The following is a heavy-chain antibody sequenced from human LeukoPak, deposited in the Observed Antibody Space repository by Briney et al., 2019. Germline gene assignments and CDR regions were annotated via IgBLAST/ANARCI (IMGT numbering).Heavy chain of an antibody. Sequence: GGSLRLSCAAPGFSFSNHEMNWVRQAPGKGLEWVAFISSSSAYISYADSVKGRFTISRDNAKNSLYLQMNNLRAEDTAVYYCAKKMDDAFDIWGQGTMVTVSS. CDR2: ISSSSAYI. CDR1: GFSFSNHE. CDR3: AKKMDDAFDI. J-gene: IGHJ3*02. V-gene: IGHV3-21*01. D-gene: IGHD5-24*01.